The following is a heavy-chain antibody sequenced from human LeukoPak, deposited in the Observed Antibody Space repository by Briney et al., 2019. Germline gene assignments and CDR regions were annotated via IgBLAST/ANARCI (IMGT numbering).Heavy chain of an antibody. J-gene: IGHJ4*02. CDR3: ARDRYSSSWPYYFDY. D-gene: IGHD6-13*01. V-gene: IGHV3-48*02. CDR2: ISSSSSTI. CDR1: GFTFSSYS. Sequence: GGSLRLSCAASGFTFSSYSMNWVRQAPGKGLEWVSYISSSSSTIYYAESVKGRFTISRDNAKNSLYLQMNSLRDEDTAVYYCARDRYSSSWPYYFDYWGQGTLVTVSS.